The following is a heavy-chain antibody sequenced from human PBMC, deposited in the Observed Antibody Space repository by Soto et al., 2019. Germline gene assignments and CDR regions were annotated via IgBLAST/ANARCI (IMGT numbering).Heavy chain of an antibody. D-gene: IGHD2-15*01. Sequence: ASVKVSCKASGGTFNIYAITWVRQAPGQGLEWMGGIVPILDTANSAPKFQGRVTITADKSTSTAYMELSSLRSEDTAVYYCAREVRYCSGGSCYYYFDYWGQGTLVTVSS. CDR2: IVPILDTA. CDR1: GGTFNIYA. V-gene: IGHV1-69*10. CDR3: AREVRYCSGGSCYYYFDY. J-gene: IGHJ4*02.